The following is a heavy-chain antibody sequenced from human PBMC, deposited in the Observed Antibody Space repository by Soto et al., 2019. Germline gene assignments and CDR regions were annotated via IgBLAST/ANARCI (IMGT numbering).Heavy chain of an antibody. CDR1: GFTVSSNY. Sequence: PGGSLRLSCAASGFTVSSNYMSWVRQAPGKGLEWVSVIYSGGSTYYADSVKGRFTISRDNSKNTLYLQMNSLRAEDTAVYYCARGQSRLMYYYYYYGMDVWGQGTTVTVSS. D-gene: IGHD3-16*01. V-gene: IGHV3-53*01. CDR2: IYSGGST. J-gene: IGHJ6*02. CDR3: ARGQSRLMYYYYYYGMDV.